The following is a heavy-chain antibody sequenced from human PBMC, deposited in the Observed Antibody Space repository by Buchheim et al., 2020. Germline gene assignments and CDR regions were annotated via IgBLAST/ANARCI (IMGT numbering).Heavy chain of an antibody. CDR1: GFTFSSYG. CDR2: IWYGGSNK. D-gene: IGHD5/OR15-5a*01. J-gene: IGHJ6*02. CDR3: ARDCLRMTTGAGYGMDD. V-gene: IGHV3-33*01. Sequence: QVQLVESGGGVVQPGRSLRLSCAASGFTFSSYGMHWVRQAPGKGLEWVAVIWYGGSNKYYADSVKGRFTISRDNSKNTLYLQMNSLRAEDAAVYYCARDCLRMTTGAGYGMDDWGQGT.